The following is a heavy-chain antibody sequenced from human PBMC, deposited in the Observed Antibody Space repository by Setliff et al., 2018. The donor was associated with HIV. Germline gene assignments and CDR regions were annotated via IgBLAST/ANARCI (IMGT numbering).Heavy chain of an antibody. D-gene: IGHD3-10*01. V-gene: IGHV4-38-2*01. CDR1: GYSISSGYN. CDR2: SYHVGTT. CDR3: ARTFGDLKHYNYYYTIDV. J-gene: IGHJ6*02. Sequence: SETLSLTCAVSGYSISSGYNWGWIRQSPEKGLEWIANSYHVGTTYYNPSLKSRVTISVDTSKSQFSLKLSSVTAADTAVYYCARTFGDLKHYNYYYTIDVWGQGTTVTVSS.